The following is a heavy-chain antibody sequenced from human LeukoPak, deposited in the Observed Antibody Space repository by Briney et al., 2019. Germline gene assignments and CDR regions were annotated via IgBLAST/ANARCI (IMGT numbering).Heavy chain of an antibody. V-gene: IGHV4-59*01. Sequence: PETLSLTCTVSGGSISSYYWSWIRQPPGKGLEWIGYIYYSGSTNYNPSLKSRVTISVDTSKNQFSLKLSSVTAADTAVYYCARERRDGYNRAVDYWGQGTLVTVSS. D-gene: IGHD5-24*01. CDR2: IYYSGST. CDR3: ARERRDGYNRAVDY. CDR1: GGSISSYY. J-gene: IGHJ4*02.